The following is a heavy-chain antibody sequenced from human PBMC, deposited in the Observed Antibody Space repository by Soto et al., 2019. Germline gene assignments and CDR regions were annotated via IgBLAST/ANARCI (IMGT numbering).Heavy chain of an antibody. Sequence: QVQLVQSGAEVKKPGSSVKVSCKASGGTFSSYAISWVRQAPGQGLEWMGGIIPIFGTANYAQKFQGRVTINADESTSTAYMELSSLSSEDTAVYYCARVGPKTTGSYGMDVWGQGTTVTVSS. D-gene: IGHD1-1*01. V-gene: IGHV1-69*01. CDR1: GGTFSSYA. CDR3: ARVGPKTTGSYGMDV. J-gene: IGHJ6*02. CDR2: IIPIFGTA.